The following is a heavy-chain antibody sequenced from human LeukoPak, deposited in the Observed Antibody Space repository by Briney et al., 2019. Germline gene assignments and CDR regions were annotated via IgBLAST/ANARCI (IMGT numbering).Heavy chain of an antibody. J-gene: IGHJ4*02. V-gene: IGHV3-21*01. D-gene: IGHD6-13*01. CDR2: ISSSSSYI. CDR1: GFTFSSYS. Sequence: PGGSLRLSCAASGFTFSSYSMNWVRQAPGKGLEWVSSISSSSSYIYYADSVKGRFTISRDNAKNSLYLQMNSLRAEDTAVYYCARDRRSPYSSSIPFDYWGQGTLVTVSS. CDR3: ARDRRSPYSSSIPFDY.